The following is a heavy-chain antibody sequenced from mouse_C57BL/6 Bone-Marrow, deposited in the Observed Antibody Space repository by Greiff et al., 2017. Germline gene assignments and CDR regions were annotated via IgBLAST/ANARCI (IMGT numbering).Heavy chain of an antibody. CDR3: ARRGYRRLGFAY. Sequence: DVNLVESGGGLVKPGGSLKLSCAASGFTFSDYGMHWVRQAPEKGLEWVAYISSGSSTIYYADTEKGRFTISRDNARNTLFLQMTSQRSADTAMYYCARRGYRRLGFAYWGKGTLVTVSA. CDR1: GFTFSDYG. CDR2: ISSGSSTI. D-gene: IGHD2-2*01. V-gene: IGHV5-17*01. J-gene: IGHJ3*01.